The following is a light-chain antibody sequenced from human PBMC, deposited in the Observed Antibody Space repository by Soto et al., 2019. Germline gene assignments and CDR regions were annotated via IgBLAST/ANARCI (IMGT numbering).Light chain of an antibody. V-gene: IGKV3-11*01. CDR1: QTLTSN. J-gene: IGKJ5*01. CDR2: DTS. Sequence: EIVLTQSPASLALSPGEGATLSARASQTLTSNLAWYQQKPGQPPRLLIHDTSNRAIGIPARFSGSGSGTDFTLTISSLEPEDFAVYFCHQRTNGITFGQGTRLEIK. CDR3: HQRTNGIT.